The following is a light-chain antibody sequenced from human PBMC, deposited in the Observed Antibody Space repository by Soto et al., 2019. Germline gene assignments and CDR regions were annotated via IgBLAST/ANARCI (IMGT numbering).Light chain of an antibody. CDR1: DSNIGSTA. CDR3: ATWDYNLSGVV. J-gene: IGLJ3*02. Sequence: QSVLTQPPSASGTPGQRVSISCSGGDSNIGSTAVDWYQQLPGTAPKLLIYSNNERPSGVPDRFSGSKSGTSASLAISGLQPEDEADYFCATWDYNLSGVVFGGGTKLTVL. V-gene: IGLV1-44*01. CDR2: SNN.